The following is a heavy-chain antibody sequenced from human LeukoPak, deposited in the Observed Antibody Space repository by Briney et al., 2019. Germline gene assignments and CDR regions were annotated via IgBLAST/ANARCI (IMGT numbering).Heavy chain of an antibody. D-gene: IGHD3-9*01. J-gene: IGHJ4*02. CDR3: TRGSYDVLTGYSTLGEY. CDR2: IYYSGST. V-gene: IGHV4-39*01. Sequence: PSETLSLTCTVSGGSLSSSSFYWGWVRQTPGKGLEWIGNIYYSGSTYYNPSLKSRLTISLDTSQRQFSLRLSSVTAADTAPYYCTRGSYDVLTGYSTLGEYWGQGTLVTVSS. CDR1: GGSLSSSSFY.